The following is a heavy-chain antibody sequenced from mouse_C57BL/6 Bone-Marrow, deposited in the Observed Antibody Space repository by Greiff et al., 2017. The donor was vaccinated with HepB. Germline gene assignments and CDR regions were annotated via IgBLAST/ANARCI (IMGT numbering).Heavy chain of an antibody. V-gene: IGHV1-64*01. D-gene: IGHD2-4*01. CDR2: IHPNSGST. J-gene: IGHJ2*01. CDR1: GYTFTSYW. Sequence: QVHVKQPGAELVKPGASVKLSCKASGYTFTSYWMHWVKQRPGQGLEWIGMIHPNSGSTNYNEKFKSKATLTVDKSSSTAYMQLSSLTSEDSAVYYCTRRGIYDYALYYWCQGTTLTVSS. CDR3: TRRGIYDYALYY.